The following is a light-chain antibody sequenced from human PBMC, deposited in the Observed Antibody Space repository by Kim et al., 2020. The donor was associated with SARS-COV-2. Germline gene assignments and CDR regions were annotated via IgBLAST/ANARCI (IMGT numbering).Light chain of an antibody. CDR2: GAS. J-gene: IGKJ4*02. CDR1: QRINNN. V-gene: IGKV3-15*01. CDR3: QQYYLWPRT. Sequence: VPPGEGVTLSCRASQRINNNLAWYHQKPGQAPRLVIYGASTRATGIPARFSGSGSGTEFTLTISSLQPEDSAVYYCQQYYLWPRTFGVGTKVDIK.